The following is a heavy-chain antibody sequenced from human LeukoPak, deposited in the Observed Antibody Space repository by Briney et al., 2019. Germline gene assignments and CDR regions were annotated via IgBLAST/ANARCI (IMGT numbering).Heavy chain of an antibody. J-gene: IGHJ4*02. CDR2: INPSADST. V-gene: IGHV1-46*01. CDR1: Y. CDR3: ARDASGSYLFDY. Sequence: YMHWXRQAPGQGLEWMGVINPSADSTSYAQKFQGRVTLTSDMSTSTVYMELSSLRSEDTAVYYCARDASGSYLFDYWGQGTLVTVSS. D-gene: IGHD1-26*01.